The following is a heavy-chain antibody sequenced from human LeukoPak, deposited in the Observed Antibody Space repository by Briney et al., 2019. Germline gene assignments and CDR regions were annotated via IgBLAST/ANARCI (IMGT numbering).Heavy chain of an antibody. CDR1: GYTFTSYG. CDR2: ISAYNGNT. Sequence: GASVKVSCKASGYTFTSYGISWVRQAPGQGLEWMGWISAYNGNTNYAQKFQGRVTMTRDTSISTAYMELSRLRSDDTAVYYCARPLAAAGTGSHWSDPWGQGTLVTVSS. J-gene: IGHJ5*02. D-gene: IGHD6-13*01. CDR3: ARPLAAAGTGSHWSDP. V-gene: IGHV1-18*01.